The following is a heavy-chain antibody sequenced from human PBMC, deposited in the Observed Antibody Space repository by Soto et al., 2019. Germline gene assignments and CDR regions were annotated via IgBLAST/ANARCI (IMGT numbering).Heavy chain of an antibody. CDR1: GYSFTSYW. CDR3: AREFYDSSGYSDYFDY. D-gene: IGHD3-22*01. J-gene: IGHJ4*02. CDR2: IYPGDSDT. Sequence: PGESLKISCKGSGYSFTSYWIGWVRQMPGKGLEWMGIIYPGDSDTRYSPSFQGQVTISADKSISTAYLQWSSLKASDTAMYYCAREFYDSSGYSDYFDYWGQGTLVTFSS. V-gene: IGHV5-51*01.